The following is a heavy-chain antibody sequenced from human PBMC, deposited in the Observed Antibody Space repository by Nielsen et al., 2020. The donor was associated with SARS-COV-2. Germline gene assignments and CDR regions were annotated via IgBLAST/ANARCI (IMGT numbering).Heavy chain of an antibody. J-gene: IGHJ4*02. V-gene: IGHV3-23*01. CDR2: LSGSGGDT. CDR1: GFSFRRYA. Sequence: GGSLRLSCTASGFSFRRYAMSWVRQAPGKGLEWVSALSGSGGDTYYADSVKGRFTISRDNSKNTLSLQMHTLRAEDTAIYYCAKDSYVYGDYLDSWGQGTLVTVSS. CDR3: AKDSYVYGDYLDS. D-gene: IGHD4-17*01.